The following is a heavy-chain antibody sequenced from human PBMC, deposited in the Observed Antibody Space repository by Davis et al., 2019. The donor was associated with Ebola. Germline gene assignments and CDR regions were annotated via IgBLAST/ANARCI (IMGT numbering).Heavy chain of an antibody. Sequence: PSETLSLTCTVSGGSISSGGYYWSWIRQHPGKGLEWIGYIYYSGSTYYNPSLKSRVTISVDTSKNQFSLKLSSVTAADTAVYYCARTISGWDLDYWGQGTLVTVSS. J-gene: IGHJ4*02. CDR2: IYYSGST. D-gene: IGHD6-19*01. CDR3: ARTISGWDLDY. CDR1: GGSISSGGYY. V-gene: IGHV4-61*08.